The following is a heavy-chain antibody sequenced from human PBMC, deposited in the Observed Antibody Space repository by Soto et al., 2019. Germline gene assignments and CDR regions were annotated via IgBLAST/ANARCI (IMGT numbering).Heavy chain of an antibody. CDR1: GGTFSSYA. V-gene: IGHV1-69*12. CDR2: IIPIFGTA. D-gene: IGHD2-15*01. J-gene: IGHJ3*02. Sequence: QVQLVQSGAEVKKPGSSVKVSCKASGGTFSSYAISWVRQAPGQGLEWMGGIIPIFGTANYAQKFQGRVTITADESTSTAYMELSSLSSEDTAVYYCSIGVAIVVVVAATECDAFDIWGQGTMVTVAS. CDR3: SIGVAIVVVVAATECDAFDI.